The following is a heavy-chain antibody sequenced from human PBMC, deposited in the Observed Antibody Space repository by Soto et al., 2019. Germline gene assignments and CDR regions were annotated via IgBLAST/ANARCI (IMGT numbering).Heavy chain of an antibody. V-gene: IGHV3-23*01. J-gene: IGHJ4*02. CDR2: ITGSDGRT. Sequence: EVQLLESGGGLVQPGGSLRLSCAASGFTFATYTMSWVRQTPGKGLEWVSAITGSDGRTYYADSVKGLFTISRDNSKNTLYLQMNSLGAEDTAVYYCAKNSAATIRVGFDYWGQGTLVTVSS. CDR3: AKNSAATIRVGFDY. D-gene: IGHD5-12*01. CDR1: GFTFATYT.